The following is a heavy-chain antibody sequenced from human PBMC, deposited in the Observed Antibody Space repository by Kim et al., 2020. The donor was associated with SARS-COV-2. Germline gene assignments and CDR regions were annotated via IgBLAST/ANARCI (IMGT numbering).Heavy chain of an antibody. J-gene: IGHJ6*02. CDR2: DGGST. V-gene: IGHV3-43*01. CDR3: AKDRALDV. Sequence: DGGSTYYADSVKGRFTISRDNSKNSLYLQMNSLRTEDTALYYCAKDRALDVWGQGTTVTVSS.